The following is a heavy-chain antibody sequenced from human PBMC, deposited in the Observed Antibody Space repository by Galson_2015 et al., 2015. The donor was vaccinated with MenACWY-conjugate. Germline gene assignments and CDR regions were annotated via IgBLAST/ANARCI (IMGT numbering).Heavy chain of an antibody. CDR1: GGSISSYY. CDR3: ARDTVVVVAARVSYYYYGMDV. CDR2: IYYSGST. V-gene: IGHV4-59*08. J-gene: IGHJ6*02. Sequence: ETLSLTCTVSGGSISSYYWSWVRHPPGKGLEWIGYIYYSGSTNYNPSLKSRVTISVDTSKNQFSLKLSSVTAADTAVYYCARDTVVVVAARVSYYYYGMDVWGQGTTVTVSS. D-gene: IGHD2-15*01.